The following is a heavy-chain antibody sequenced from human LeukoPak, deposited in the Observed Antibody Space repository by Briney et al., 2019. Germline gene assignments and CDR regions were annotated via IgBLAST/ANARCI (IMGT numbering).Heavy chain of an antibody. CDR3: ARGPPAYCSGGSCYSGSAWFDP. CDR1: GYTFTSFD. D-gene: IGHD2-15*01. Sequence: GASVKVSCKASGYTFTSFDINWVRQATGQGLEWMGWMNPNSGNTGYAQKFQGRVTMTRNTSISTAYMELSSLRSEDTAVYYCARGPPAYCSGGSCYSGSAWFDPWGQGTLVTVSS. J-gene: IGHJ5*02. V-gene: IGHV1-8*01. CDR2: MNPNSGNT.